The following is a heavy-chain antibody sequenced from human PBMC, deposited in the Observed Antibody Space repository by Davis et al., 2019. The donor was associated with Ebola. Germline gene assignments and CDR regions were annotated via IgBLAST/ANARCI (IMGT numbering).Heavy chain of an antibody. D-gene: IGHD5-18*01. J-gene: IGHJ6*02. Sequence: PGGSLRLSCAASGFTFSAYSVNWVRQAPGKGPEWVSSISSSSSYIYYADSVKGRFTISRDNAKNSLYLQMNSLRAEDTAVYYCARDRPGVDTAMGTPIYYYYYGMDVWGQGTTVTVSS. CDR1: GFTFSAYS. CDR2: ISSSSSYI. CDR3: ARDRPGVDTAMGTPIYYYYYGMDV. V-gene: IGHV3-21*01.